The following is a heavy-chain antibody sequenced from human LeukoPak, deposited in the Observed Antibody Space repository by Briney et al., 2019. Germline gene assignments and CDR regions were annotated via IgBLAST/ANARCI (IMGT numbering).Heavy chain of an antibody. CDR3: AKSSASEGWFDP. CDR1: GFTFSSYA. D-gene: IGHD3-10*01. Sequence: PGGSLRLSCAASGFTFSSYAMHWVRQAPGKGLEWVAVVSYDGSNKYYADSVKGRFTISRDNSKNTLYLQMNSLRAEDTAVYYCAKSSASEGWFDPWGQGTLVTVSS. CDR2: VSYDGSNK. J-gene: IGHJ5*02. V-gene: IGHV3-30-3*02.